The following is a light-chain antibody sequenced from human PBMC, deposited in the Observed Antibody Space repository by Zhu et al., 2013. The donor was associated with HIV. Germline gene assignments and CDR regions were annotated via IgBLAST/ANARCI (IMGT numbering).Light chain of an antibody. CDR3: GTWDSSVSAGV. V-gene: IGLV1-51*01. CDR1: SSNIGTNY. CDR2: DNN. J-gene: IGLJ3*02. Sequence: QSVLTQPPSVSAAPGQKVTISCSGTSSNIGTNYVSWYQHLPGTAPKLLIYDNNKRPSGIPDRFSGSKSGTSATLGITGLQTGDEADYYCGTWDSSVSAGVFGGGTKLTVL.